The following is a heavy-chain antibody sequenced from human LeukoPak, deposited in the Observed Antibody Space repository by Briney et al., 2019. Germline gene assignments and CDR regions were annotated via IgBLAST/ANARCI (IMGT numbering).Heavy chain of an antibody. CDR3: AKGTMYYDILDY. CDR1: GFTFSSYA. J-gene: IGHJ4*02. CDR2: ISDTGGRT. D-gene: IGHD3-9*01. V-gene: IGHV3-23*01. Sequence: GGSLRLSCAAPGFTFSSYAVSWVRQARGRGLECVSTISDTGGRTYYADSVKGRFTISRDNSKNTLYLQMNSLRAEDTAIYYCAKGTMYYDILDYWGQGTLVTVSS.